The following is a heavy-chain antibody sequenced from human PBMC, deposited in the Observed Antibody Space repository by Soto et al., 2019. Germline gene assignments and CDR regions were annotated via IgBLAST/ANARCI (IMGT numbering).Heavy chain of an antibody. V-gene: IGHV4-39*01. CDR1: GGSISSSSYY. CDR3: ARQYSWFDP. D-gene: IGHD5-12*01. CDR2: IYYSGST. J-gene: IGHJ5*02. Sequence: PSETLSLTCTVSGGSISSSSYYWGWIRQPPGKGLEWIGSIYYSGSTYYNPSLKSRVTISVDTSKNQFSLKLSSVTAADTAVYYCARQYSWFDPLGQGTLVTVSS.